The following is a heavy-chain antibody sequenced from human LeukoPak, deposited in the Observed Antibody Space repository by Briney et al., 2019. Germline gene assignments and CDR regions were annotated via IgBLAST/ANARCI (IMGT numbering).Heavy chain of an antibody. Sequence: GGSLRLSCAASGFTFSSYAMSWVRQAPGKGLEWVSAISGSGGSTYYADSVKGRFTISRDNSKNTLYLQMNSLRAEDTAVYCCAKGSAYREWLLDWFDPWGQGTLVTVSS. CDR3: AKGSAYREWLLDWFDP. D-gene: IGHD3-3*01. V-gene: IGHV3-23*01. J-gene: IGHJ5*02. CDR2: ISGSGGST. CDR1: GFTFSSYA.